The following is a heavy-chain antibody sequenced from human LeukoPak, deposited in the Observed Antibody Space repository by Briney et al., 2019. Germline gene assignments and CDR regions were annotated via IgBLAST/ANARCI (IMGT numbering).Heavy chain of an antibody. CDR2: INHSGST. V-gene: IGHV4-34*01. D-gene: IGHD5-12*01. CDR3: ARGLDKSGYDRHFDY. Sequence: SETLSLTCAVYGGSFSGYYWSWIRQPPGKGLEWIGEINHSGSTNYNPSLKSRVTISVDTSKNQFSLKLSSVTAADTAVYYCARGLDKSGYDRHFDYWGQGTLVTVSS. CDR1: GGSFSGYY. J-gene: IGHJ4*02.